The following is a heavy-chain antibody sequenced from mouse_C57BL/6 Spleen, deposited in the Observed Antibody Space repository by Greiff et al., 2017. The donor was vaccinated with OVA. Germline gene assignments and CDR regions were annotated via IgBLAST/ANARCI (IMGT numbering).Heavy chain of an antibody. CDR3: ARGESNYEGWYAMDY. D-gene: IGHD2-5*01. V-gene: IGHV1-80*01. Sequence: VQLQQSGAELVKPGASVKISCKASGYAFSSYWMNWVKQRPGKGLEWIGQIYPGDGDTNYNGKFKGKATLTADKSSSTAYMQRSSLTSEDSAVYFCARGESNYEGWYAMDYWGQGTSVTVSS. CDR2: IYPGDGDT. J-gene: IGHJ4*01. CDR1: GYAFSSYW.